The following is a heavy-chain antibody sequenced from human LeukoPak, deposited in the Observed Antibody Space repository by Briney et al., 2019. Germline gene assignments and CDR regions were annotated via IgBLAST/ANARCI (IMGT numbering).Heavy chain of an antibody. J-gene: IGHJ4*02. Sequence: QPGGSLRLSCAASGFTFSSYGMHWVRQAPGKGLEWVAFIRYDGSNKYYADSVKGRFTISRDNSKNTLYLQMNSLRAEDTAVYYCAKDSGDYYDSSGLKYYFDYWGQGTLVTVSS. CDR3: AKDSGDYYDSSGLKYYFDY. V-gene: IGHV3-30*02. CDR2: IRYDGSNK. D-gene: IGHD3-22*01. CDR1: GFTFSSYG.